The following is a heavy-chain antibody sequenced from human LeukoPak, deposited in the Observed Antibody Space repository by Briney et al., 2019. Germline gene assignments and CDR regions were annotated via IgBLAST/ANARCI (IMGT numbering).Heavy chain of an antibody. Sequence: SETLSLTCTVSGDSISSYYWSRIRQPPGKGLEWIGFIFYSGTTNYNPSLKSRVTISVDTSKNQFSLKLSSVTAADTAVYYCARGGWNKFDYWGQGTLVTVSS. D-gene: IGHD3-22*01. CDR2: IFYSGTT. V-gene: IGHV4-59*01. CDR1: GDSISSYY. J-gene: IGHJ4*02. CDR3: ARGGWNKFDY.